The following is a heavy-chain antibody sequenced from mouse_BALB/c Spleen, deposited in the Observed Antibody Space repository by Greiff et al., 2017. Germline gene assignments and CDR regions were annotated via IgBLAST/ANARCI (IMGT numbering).Heavy chain of an antibody. D-gene: IGHD1-1*01. V-gene: IGHV3-8*02. J-gene: IGHJ4*01. CDR2: ISYSGST. Sequence: EVKVVESGPSLVKPSQTLSLTCSVTGDSITSGYWNWIRKFPGNKLEYMGYISYSGSTYYNPSLKSRISITRDTSKNQYYLQLNSVTTEDTATYYCARRGATVPYAMDYWGQGTSVTVSS. CDR1: GDSITSGY. CDR3: ARRGATVPYAMDY.